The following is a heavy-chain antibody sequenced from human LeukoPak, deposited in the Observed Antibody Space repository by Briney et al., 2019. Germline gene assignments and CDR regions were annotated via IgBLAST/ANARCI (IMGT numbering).Heavy chain of an antibody. Sequence: SETLSLTCTVSGGSISSSSYYWGWIRHPPGKGLEGIGSIYYSGSTYYNPSLKSRVTISVDTSKNQFSLKLSSVTAADTAVYYCARTVVTLEYYYYMDVWGKGTTVTVSS. D-gene: IGHD4-23*01. V-gene: IGHV4-39*07. CDR3: ARTVVTLEYYYYMDV. CDR2: IYYSGST. J-gene: IGHJ6*03. CDR1: GGSISSSSYY.